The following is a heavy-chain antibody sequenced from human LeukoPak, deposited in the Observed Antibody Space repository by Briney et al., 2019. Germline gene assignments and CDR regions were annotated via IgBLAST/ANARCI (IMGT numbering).Heavy chain of an antibody. CDR1: GGTFSSYA. Sequence: SVKVSCKASGGTFSSYAISWVRQAPGQGLEWMGGIIPIFGTANYAQKFQGRVTITTDESMSTAYMELSSLRSEDTAVYYCASGWFGDKHDYWGQGTLVTVSS. D-gene: IGHD3-10*01. V-gene: IGHV1-69*05. CDR3: ASGWFGDKHDY. CDR2: IIPIFGTA. J-gene: IGHJ4*02.